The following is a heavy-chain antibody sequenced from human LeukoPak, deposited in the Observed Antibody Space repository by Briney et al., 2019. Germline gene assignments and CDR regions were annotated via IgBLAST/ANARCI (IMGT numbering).Heavy chain of an antibody. D-gene: IGHD2-2*01. CDR3: ARGPGRIVVVPYYMDV. Sequence: PGGSLRLSCAASGFTLSDYYMSWVRQAPGEGLGWVSYISSSGSTIYYADSMKGRFTISRDNAKNSLYLQMNSLRAEDTAVYYCARGPGRIVVVPYYMDVWGKGTTVTVSS. CDR2: ISSSGSTI. CDR1: GFTLSDYY. J-gene: IGHJ6*03. V-gene: IGHV3-11*04.